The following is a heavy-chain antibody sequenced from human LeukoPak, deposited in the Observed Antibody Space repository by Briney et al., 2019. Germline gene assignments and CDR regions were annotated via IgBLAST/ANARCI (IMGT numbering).Heavy chain of an antibody. CDR2: INAGNGNT. CDR1: GYTFTSYA. V-gene: IGHV1-3*01. D-gene: IGHD1-26*01. J-gene: IGHJ3*02. Sequence: GASVKVSCKASGYTFTSYAMHWVRQAPGQRLEWMGWINAGNGNTKYSQKFQGRVTMTTDTSTSTAYMELRSLRSDDTAVYYCARDRGGSYLIDAFDIWGQGTMVTVSS. CDR3: ARDRGGSYLIDAFDI.